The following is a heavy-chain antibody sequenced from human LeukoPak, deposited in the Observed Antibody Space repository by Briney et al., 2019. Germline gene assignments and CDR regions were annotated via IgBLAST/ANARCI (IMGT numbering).Heavy chain of an antibody. CDR1: GGSFSGYY. J-gene: IGHJ4*02. CDR3: ASSIAVAGLVDY. CDR2: INHSGSA. D-gene: IGHD6-19*01. V-gene: IGHV4-34*01. Sequence: SETLSLTCAVYGGSFSGYYWSWLRQPPGKGLEWIGEINHSGSANYNPSLKSRVTISVDTSKNQFSLKLSSVTAADTALYYCASSIAVAGLVDYWGQGTLVTVSS.